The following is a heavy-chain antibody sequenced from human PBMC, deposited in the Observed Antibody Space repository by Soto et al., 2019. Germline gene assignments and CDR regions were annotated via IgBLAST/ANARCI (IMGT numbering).Heavy chain of an antibody. CDR2: IWYDGSNK. J-gene: IGHJ5*02. CDR3: ASEPGGGWFDP. Sequence: QVQLVESGGGVVQPGRSLRLSCAASGFTFSSYGMHWVRQAPGKGLEWVAVIWYDGSNKYYADSVKGRFTISRDNSKNTLYLQMNSLTAEDTAVYYCASEPGGGWFDPWGQGTLVTVSS. V-gene: IGHV3-33*01. D-gene: IGHD3-16*01. CDR1: GFTFSSYG.